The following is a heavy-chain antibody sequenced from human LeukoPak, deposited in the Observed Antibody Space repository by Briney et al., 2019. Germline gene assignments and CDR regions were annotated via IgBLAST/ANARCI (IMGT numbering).Heavy chain of an antibody. J-gene: IGHJ4*02. Sequence: KPSETLSLTCTVSSASIRSSNYYWGWIRQPPGKGLEWIGSIYYNGNTYYNPSLKSRVTISVDTSKNQFSLKLSSVTAADTAMYYCASLHGDYGPSDFDYWGQGTLVTVSS. CDR2: IYYNGNT. CDR3: ASLHGDYGPSDFDY. V-gene: IGHV4-39*07. D-gene: IGHD4-17*01. CDR1: SASIRSSNYY.